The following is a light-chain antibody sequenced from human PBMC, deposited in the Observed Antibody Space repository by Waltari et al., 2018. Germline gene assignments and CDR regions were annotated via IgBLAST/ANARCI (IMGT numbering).Light chain of an antibody. J-gene: IGLJ2*01. CDR1: SSDVRRYNL. CDR3: CSYAGSNTVL. V-gene: IGLV2-23*02. CDR2: EVN. Sequence: QSALTQPASVSGSPEQSITISCTGTSSDVRRYNLVSWYQQHPGKAPKLMISEVNGRPSGVSILFSGSKSGNTASLTISGLQAEDEADYYCCSYAGSNTVLFGGGTKLTVL.